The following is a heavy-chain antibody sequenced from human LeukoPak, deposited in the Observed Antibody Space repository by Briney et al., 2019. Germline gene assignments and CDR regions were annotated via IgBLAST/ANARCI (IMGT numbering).Heavy chain of an antibody. CDR2: ISYDGSNK. Sequence: GGSLRLSCAASGFTFSSYAMHWVRQAPGKGLEWVAVISYDGSNKYYADSVKGRFTISRDNSKNTLYLQMNSLRAEDTAVYYCARDSIGFHCSSTSCYRDYYYYYGMDVWGQGTTVTVSS. J-gene: IGHJ6*02. CDR1: GFTFSSYA. V-gene: IGHV3-30-3*01. D-gene: IGHD2-2*02. CDR3: ARDSIGFHCSSTSCYRDYYYYYGMDV.